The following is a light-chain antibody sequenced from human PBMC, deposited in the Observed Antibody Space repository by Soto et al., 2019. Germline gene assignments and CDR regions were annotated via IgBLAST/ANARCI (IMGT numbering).Light chain of an antibody. V-gene: IGKV1-39*01. Sequence: DVQMTQSPSSLSASVGDRVTITCRASQSISTYVSWYQQKPGKVPKLLIYGAYSLRTGVPSRFSGSGSGTEFIFTTISRQPEDFATYYCRQYHSSPSWTFGQGTKVEIK. CDR3: RQYHSSPSWT. CDR2: GAY. J-gene: IGKJ1*01. CDR1: QSISTY.